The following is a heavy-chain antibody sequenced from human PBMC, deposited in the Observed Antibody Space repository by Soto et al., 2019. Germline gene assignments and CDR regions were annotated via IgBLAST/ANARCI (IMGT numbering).Heavy chain of an antibody. D-gene: IGHD3-16*01. V-gene: IGHV3-7*01. CDR3: ARSVSTIGGY. CDR2: IKEDGSEK. CDR1: GFPFSNYW. J-gene: IGHJ4*01. Sequence: EVQLVESGGGLVQPGGSLRLSCAASGFPFSNYWLTWVRQAPGKGLEWVASIKEDGSEKYHVDSVKGRFTISRETDENSLSLQMNSLRVEAPAIYYCARSVSTIGGYWCHGILVTVSS.